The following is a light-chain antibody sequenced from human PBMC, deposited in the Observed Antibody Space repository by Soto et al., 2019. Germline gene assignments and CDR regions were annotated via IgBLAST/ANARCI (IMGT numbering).Light chain of an antibody. J-gene: IGKJ1*01. CDR2: AAS. V-gene: IGKV1-9*01. CDR1: QGISSY. CDR3: QQLNSYSWT. Sequence: DIQLTQSPSFLSASVGDRVTITCRASQGISSYLAWYQQKPGKAPKLLIYAASTLQSGVPSRFSGSGSGTEFTPTISSLQPEDFATYYRQQLNSYSWTFGQGTKVEIK.